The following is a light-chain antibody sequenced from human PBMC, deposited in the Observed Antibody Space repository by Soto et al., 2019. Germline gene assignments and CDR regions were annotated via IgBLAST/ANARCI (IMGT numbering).Light chain of an antibody. CDR2: GAS. CDR1: QSVSSN. J-gene: IGKJ1*01. CDR3: QQYNKWPRA. V-gene: IGKV3-15*01. Sequence: EIVMTQSPATLSVSPGERATLSCRASQSVSSNLAWYQQKPGQAPRLLIYGASTRATGIPARFSGSGSGTEFTLTISSLQSADFAVYYCQQYNKWPRAFGKGTKV.